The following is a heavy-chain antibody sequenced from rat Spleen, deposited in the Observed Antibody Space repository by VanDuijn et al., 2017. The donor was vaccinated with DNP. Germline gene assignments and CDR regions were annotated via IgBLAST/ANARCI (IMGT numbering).Heavy chain of an antibody. D-gene: IGHD1-11*01. Sequence: EVQLVESGGGLVQPGRSLKLSCAASGFNFNDYWMGWVRQAPGKGLEWIGEINKDGSRINYTPSFKDKFTISRDNVQNTPYLQMSKLGSEDTAIYYCARHYGHNGFDYWGQGVMVTVSS. CDR3: ARHYGHNGFDY. CDR1: GFNFNDYW. CDR2: INKDGSRI. J-gene: IGHJ2*01. V-gene: IGHV4-2*01.